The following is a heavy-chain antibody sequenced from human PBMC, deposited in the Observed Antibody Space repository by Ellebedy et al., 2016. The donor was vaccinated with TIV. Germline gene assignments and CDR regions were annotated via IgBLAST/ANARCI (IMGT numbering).Heavy chain of an antibody. CDR3: ARCNLLGSWYVNHFDN. J-gene: IGHJ4*02. CDR2: INPKSGAA. CDR1: GYTLSGYY. V-gene: IGHV1-2*02. D-gene: IGHD6-13*01. Sequence: AASVKVSCKASGYTLSGYYMHWVRQATGQGLEWMGSINPKSGAAKNAERFQGRITMTSDTSMNTAYMGLRSLRSDDTAVYFCARCNLLGSWYVNHFDNWGQGSLLTVSS.